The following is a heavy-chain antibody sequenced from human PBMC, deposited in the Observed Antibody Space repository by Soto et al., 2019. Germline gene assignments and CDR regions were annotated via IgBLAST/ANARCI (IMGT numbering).Heavy chain of an antibody. Sequence: PSETLSLTCSVSGGSISSYYWSWIRQPPGKGLEWIGYIYYSGSTNYNPSLKSRVTISVDTSKNQFSLKLSSVTAADTAVYYCARDFGLLWFGELSPRYGMDVWGQGTTVT. CDR1: GGSISSYY. D-gene: IGHD3-10*01. CDR3: ARDFGLLWFGELSPRYGMDV. CDR2: IYYSGST. V-gene: IGHV4-59*01. J-gene: IGHJ6*02.